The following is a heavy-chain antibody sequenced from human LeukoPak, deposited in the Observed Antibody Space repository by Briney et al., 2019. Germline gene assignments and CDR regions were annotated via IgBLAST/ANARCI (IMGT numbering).Heavy chain of an antibody. V-gene: IGHV4-39*07. J-gene: IGHJ4*02. CDR2: IYYSGST. CDR3: ARELSVAGLDY. D-gene: IGHD6-19*01. Sequence: SETLSLTCTVSGGSISSSSYYWGWIRQPPGKGLEWTGSIYYSGSTYYNPSLKSRVTISVDTSKNQFSLNLSSVTAADTAVYYCARELSVAGLDYWGQGTLVTVSS. CDR1: GGSISSSSYY.